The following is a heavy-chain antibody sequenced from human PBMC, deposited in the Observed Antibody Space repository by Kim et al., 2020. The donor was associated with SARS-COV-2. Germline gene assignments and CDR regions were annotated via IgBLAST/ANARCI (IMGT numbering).Heavy chain of an antibody. J-gene: IGHJ6*02. V-gene: IGHV1-46*01. CDR3: ARASGITMIVVVTAYGMDV. CDR2: INPSGGST. CDR1: GYTFTSYY. D-gene: IGHD3-22*01. Sequence: ASVKVSCKASGYTFTSYYMHWVRQAPGQGLEWMGIINPSGGSTSYAQKFQGRVTMTRDTSTSTVYMELSSLRSENTAVYYCARASGITMIVVVTAYGMDVWGQGKTVTVS.